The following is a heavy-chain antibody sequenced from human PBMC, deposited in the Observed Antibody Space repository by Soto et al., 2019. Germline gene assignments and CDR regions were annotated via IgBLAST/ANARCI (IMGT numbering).Heavy chain of an antibody. CDR1: GVSVSSNY. V-gene: IGHV3-53*01. D-gene: IGHD3-10*01. Sequence: GGSVRLSCAASGVSVSSNYMSWVRQAPGKGLEWVSVIYSGGSTYYADSVKGRFTISRDKSKNTLYLQMNGLRAEDTAVYYCARGGLVRGVIIGRPYYYGMDVWGQGTTVTVSS. J-gene: IGHJ6*02. CDR2: IYSGGST. CDR3: ARGGLVRGVIIGRPYYYGMDV.